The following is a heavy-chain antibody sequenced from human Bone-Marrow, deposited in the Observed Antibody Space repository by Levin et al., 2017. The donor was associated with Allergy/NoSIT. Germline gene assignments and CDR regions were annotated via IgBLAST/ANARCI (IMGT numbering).Heavy chain of an antibody. CDR1: NYAFNTYG. D-gene: IGHD2-15*01. J-gene: IGHJ4*02. CDR3: ARHCSGGSCDDY. CDR2: ISGYNGNT. V-gene: IGHV1-18*01. Sequence: ASVKVSCKASNYAFNTYGISWVRQAPGRGLEWMGWISGYNGNTRYAQNVQDRVTLTRDIATRTAYLELETLRSDDTGVYFCARHCSGGSCDDYWGQGTLVTVSS.